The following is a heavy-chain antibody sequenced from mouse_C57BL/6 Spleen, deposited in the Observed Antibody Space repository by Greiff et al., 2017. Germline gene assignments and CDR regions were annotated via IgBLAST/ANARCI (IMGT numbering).Heavy chain of an antibody. CDR3: ARGGIYYDYDDY. D-gene: IGHD2-4*01. J-gene: IGHJ4*01. CDR2: IYPGSGST. V-gene: IGHV1-55*01. CDR1: GYTFTSYW. Sequence: QVQLKQPGAELVKPGASVKMSCKASGYTFTSYWITWVQQRPGQGLEWIGDIYPGSGSTNYNEKFKGKATLTVDTSSSTAYMQLSSLTSEDSAVYYCARGGIYYDYDDYWGQGTSVTVSS.